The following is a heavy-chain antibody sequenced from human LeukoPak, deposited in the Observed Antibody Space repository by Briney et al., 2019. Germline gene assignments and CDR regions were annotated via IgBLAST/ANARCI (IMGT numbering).Heavy chain of an antibody. CDR1: GFTFSSYA. J-gene: IGHJ4*02. D-gene: IGHD3-10*01. CDR2: ISSNGGST. CDR3: ARDHYSYYGSEVDY. V-gene: IGHV3-64*01. Sequence: PGGSLRLSYAASGFTFSSYAMHWVRQAPGKGLEYVSAISSNGGSTYYANSVKGRFTISRDNSKNTLYLQMGSLRAEDMAVYYCARDHYSYYGSEVDYWGQGTLVTVSS.